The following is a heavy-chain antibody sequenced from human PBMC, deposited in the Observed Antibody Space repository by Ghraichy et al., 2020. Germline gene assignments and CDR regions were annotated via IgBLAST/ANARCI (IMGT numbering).Heavy chain of an antibody. V-gene: IGHV3-23*01. D-gene: IGHD3-22*01. CDR2: ISDDSSGT. CDR1: GFTFSSYA. J-gene: IGHJ3*01. CDR3: AKRGDNVGYYPNDSFDV. Sequence: GGSLRLSCGASGFTFSSYAMNWVRQAPGKGLEWVSTISDDSSGTYYADSVKGRFAISRDNSKKTLSLQMNSQRAEDTAVYYCAKRGDNVGYYPNDSFDVWGQGTLVTVSS.